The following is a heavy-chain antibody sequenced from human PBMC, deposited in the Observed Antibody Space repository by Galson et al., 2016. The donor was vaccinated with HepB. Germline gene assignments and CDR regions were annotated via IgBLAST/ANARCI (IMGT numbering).Heavy chain of an antibody. CDR2: IYSCRST. Sequence: SLRLSRAASGFTVSSNYMTWLRQPPGKGLECVSVIYSCRSTDYADPVKGRFTISRDISKNTLYLQMNSLRGEDTAVYYCARGGVRGSPHGVDVWGQGTTVTVSS. D-gene: IGHD3-10*01. J-gene: IGHJ6*02. CDR3: ARGGVRGSPHGVDV. V-gene: IGHV3-53*01. CDR1: GFTVSSNY.